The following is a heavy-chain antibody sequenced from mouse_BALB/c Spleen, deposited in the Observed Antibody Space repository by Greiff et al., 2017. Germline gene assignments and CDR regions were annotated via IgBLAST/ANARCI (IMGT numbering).Heavy chain of an antibody. J-gene: IGHJ1*01. CDR3: AKNYYGNFYWYFDV. D-gene: IGHD2-1*01. Sequence: EVNVVESGGGLVKPGGSLKLSCAASGFTFSSYAMSWVRQTPEKRLEWVASISSGGSTYYPDSVKGRFTISRDNARNILYLQMSSLRSEDTAMYYCAKNYYGNFYWYFDVWGAGTTVTVSS. CDR1: GFTFSSYA. V-gene: IGHV5-6-5*01. CDR2: ISSGGST.